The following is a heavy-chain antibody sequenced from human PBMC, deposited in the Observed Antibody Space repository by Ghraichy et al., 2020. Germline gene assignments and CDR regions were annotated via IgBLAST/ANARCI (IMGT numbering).Heavy chain of an antibody. J-gene: IGHJ4*02. D-gene: IGHD2-21*02. CDR1: GGSFSGYY. CDR3: ARGRVVVTAISGYYFDY. CDR2: INHSGST. V-gene: IGHV4-34*01. Sequence: SETLSLTCAVYGGSFSGYYWSWIRQPPGKGLEWIGEINHSGSTNYNPSLKSRVTISVDTSKNQFSLKLSSVTAADTAVYYCARGRVVVTAISGYYFDYWGQGTLVTVSS.